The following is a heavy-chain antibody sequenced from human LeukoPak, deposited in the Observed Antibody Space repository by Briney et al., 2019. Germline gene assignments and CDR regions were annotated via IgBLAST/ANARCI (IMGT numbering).Heavy chain of an antibody. CDR1: GFTFSSYG. CDR2: IWYDGSNK. V-gene: IGHV3-33*01. CDR3: ARDKGFWSGLSSYYYYYGMDV. Sequence: PGGSLRLSCAASGFTFSSYGMHWVRQAPGKGREWGAVIWYDGSNKYYADSVKGRFTISRDNSKNTLYLQMNSLRAEDTAVYYCARDKGFWSGLSSYYYYYGMDVWGQGTTVTVSS. J-gene: IGHJ6*02. D-gene: IGHD3-3*01.